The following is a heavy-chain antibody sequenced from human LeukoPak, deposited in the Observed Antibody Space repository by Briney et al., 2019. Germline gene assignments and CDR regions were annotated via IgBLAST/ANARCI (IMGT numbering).Heavy chain of an antibody. V-gene: IGHV4-59*01. D-gene: IGHD3-9*01. CDR2: IYYSGST. CDR3: ARTILTGWSPFDY. J-gene: IGHJ4*02. CDR1: GASISSYY. Sequence: SETLSLTCTVSGASISSYYWSWIRQPPGKGVEWIGYIYYSGSTNYNPSLKSRVTISVDTSKNQFSLKLSSVTAADTAVYYCARTILTGWSPFDYWGQGTLVTVSS.